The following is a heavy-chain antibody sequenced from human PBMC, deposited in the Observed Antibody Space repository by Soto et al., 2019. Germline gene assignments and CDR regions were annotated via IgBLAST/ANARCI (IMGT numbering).Heavy chain of an antibody. V-gene: IGHV4-31*03. CDR3: ARRGGSSSGYYYYAMAV. D-gene: IGHD6-6*01. J-gene: IGHJ6*04. Sequence: PSETLSLTCSVSSDSMSSGGYYWSWIRQHPGRGLEWIGYIYSNGDTYYNPSLKSRVTISVDTSRNQFSLNLTSVTAADTAVYYCARRGGSSSGYYYYAMAVWGKGTTVTVSS. CDR1: SDSMSSGGYY. CDR2: IYSNGDT.